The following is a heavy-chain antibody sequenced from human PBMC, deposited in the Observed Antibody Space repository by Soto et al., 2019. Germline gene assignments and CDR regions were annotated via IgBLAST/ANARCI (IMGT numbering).Heavy chain of an antibody. CDR3: AREPLMYNWNYGAGGY. J-gene: IGHJ4*02. D-gene: IGHD1-7*01. V-gene: IGHV1-69*06. Sequence: QVQLVQSGAEVKKPGSSVKVSCKASGGTFSSYAISWVPQAPGQGLEWMGGIIPIFGTANYAQKFQGRVTITADKSTSTAYMELSSLRSEDTAVYYCAREPLMYNWNYGAGGYWGQGTLVTVSS. CDR2: IIPIFGTA. CDR1: GGTFSSYA.